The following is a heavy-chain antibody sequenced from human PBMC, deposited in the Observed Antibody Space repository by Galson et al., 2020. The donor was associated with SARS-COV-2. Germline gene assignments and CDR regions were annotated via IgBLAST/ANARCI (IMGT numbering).Heavy chain of an antibody. J-gene: IGHJ4*02. D-gene: IGHD1-26*01. V-gene: IGHV4-30-2*01. CDR1: GDSISSGGYS. CDR2: MYNIGLI. CDR3: ARGMEVESDHSDFPGDYFDY. Sequence: ASETLSLTCAVSGDSISSGGYSWSWIRQPPGKGLEWIGYMYNIGLIYYTPSLKSRATISLDRSKNQFSLDLTSVTAADTAVYYCARGMEVESDHSDFPGDYFDYWGQGILVTVSS.